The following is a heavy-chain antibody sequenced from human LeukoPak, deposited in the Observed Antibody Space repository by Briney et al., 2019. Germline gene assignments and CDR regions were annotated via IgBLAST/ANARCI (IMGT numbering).Heavy chain of an antibody. D-gene: IGHD3-22*01. Sequence: GGSLRLSCAASGFTFSSYGMHWVRQAPGKGLEWVAVISYDGSNKYYAGSVKGRFTISRDNSKNTLYLQMNSLRAEDTAVYYCAKGELYYYDSSGYFGGQFDYWGQGTLVTVSS. J-gene: IGHJ4*02. CDR3: AKGELYYYDSSGYFGGQFDY. CDR1: GFTFSSYG. CDR2: ISYDGSNK. V-gene: IGHV3-30*18.